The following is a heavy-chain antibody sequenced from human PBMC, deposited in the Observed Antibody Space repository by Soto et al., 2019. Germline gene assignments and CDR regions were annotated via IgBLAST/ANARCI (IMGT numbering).Heavy chain of an antibody. Sequence: QVQLVESGGGLVKPGGSLRLSCAASGFTFSDYYMSWIRQAPGKGLEWLSYISLSGGTIYYADSVKGRFSISRDNAKNSLYLQLSSLRAEDTAVYFCARERARVFDSWGQGTLVTVSS. CDR1: GFTFSDYY. CDR3: ARERARVFDS. V-gene: IGHV3-11*01. CDR2: ISLSGGTI. J-gene: IGHJ4*02.